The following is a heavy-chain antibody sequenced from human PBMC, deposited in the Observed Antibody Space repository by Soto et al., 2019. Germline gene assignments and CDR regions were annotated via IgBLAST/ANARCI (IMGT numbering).Heavy chain of an antibody. CDR1: GFTFSSYW. J-gene: IGHJ4*02. D-gene: IGHD6-19*01. V-gene: IGHV3-74*01. CDR2: INTGGSGT. Sequence: EVQLVESVGGLVQPGGSLRLSCAASGFTFSSYWMHWVRQAPGEGLVWVSHINTGGSGTSYADSVKGRFTISRDNTKNTLYLQMNSLRAVDTAVYYCARGIGMTVAGAMDYWGQGTLVTVSS. CDR3: ARGIGMTVAGAMDY.